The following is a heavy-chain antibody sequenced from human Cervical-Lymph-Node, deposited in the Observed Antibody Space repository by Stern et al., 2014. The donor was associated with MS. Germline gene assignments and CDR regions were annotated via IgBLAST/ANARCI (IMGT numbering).Heavy chain of an antibody. J-gene: IGHJ6*02. D-gene: IGHD1-14*01. Sequence: VQLVQSGAEVKKPGYSVKVSCKASGDSLSRFAISWVRQAPGQGLEWMGGIIPMSGKATYAQTFQGRVNLIADESTSTAYMELSSLKSEDAAVYYCASSYTGWDNPYHFYGMDVWGQGTTVTVSS. CDR2: IIPMSGKA. V-gene: IGHV1-69*01. CDR3: ASSYTGWDNPYHFYGMDV. CDR1: GDSLSRFA.